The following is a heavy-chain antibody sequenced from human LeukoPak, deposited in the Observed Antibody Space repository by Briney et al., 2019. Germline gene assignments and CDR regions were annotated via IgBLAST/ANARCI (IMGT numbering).Heavy chain of an antibody. CDR1: GGSISSYY. V-gene: IGHV4-4*07. CDR2: IYTSGSA. J-gene: IGHJ2*01. Sequence: SETLSLTCTVSGGSISSYYWSWIRQPAGKGLEWIGRIYTSGSANYNPSLKSRVTMSVDTSKNQFSLKLSSVTAADTAVYYCARDLYSSGWRGALGWYFDLWGRGTLVTVSS. CDR3: ARDLYSSGWRGALGWYFDL. D-gene: IGHD6-19*01.